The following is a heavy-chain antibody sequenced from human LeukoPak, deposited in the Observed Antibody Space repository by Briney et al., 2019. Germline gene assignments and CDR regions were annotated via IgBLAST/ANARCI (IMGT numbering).Heavy chain of an antibody. D-gene: IGHD4-17*01. CDR3: ARLPRTDYGDYGHFDY. Sequence: TSETLSLTCTVSGGSISSYYWSWIRQPPGKGLEWIGYIYYSGSTNYNPSLKSRVTISVDTSKNQFSLKLSSVTAADTAVYYCARLPRTDYGDYGHFDYWGQGTLVTVSS. CDR1: GGSISSYY. J-gene: IGHJ4*02. V-gene: IGHV4-59*01. CDR2: IYYSGST.